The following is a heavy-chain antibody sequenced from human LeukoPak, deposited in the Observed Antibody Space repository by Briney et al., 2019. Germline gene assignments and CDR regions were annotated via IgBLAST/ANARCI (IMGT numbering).Heavy chain of an antibody. J-gene: IGHJ3*02. D-gene: IGHD2/OR15-2a*01. CDR1: EFTVSSNY. CDR3: ARRDVNRAFDI. V-gene: IGHV3-66*04. Sequence: GGSLRLSCEASEFTVSSNYMIWVRQAPGKGLECVSVIYIGGGTYYADSVKGRFIISRDNSKNTLHLQMNSLRVEDTAVYYCARRDVNRAFDIWGQGTMVTVSS. CDR2: IYIGGGT.